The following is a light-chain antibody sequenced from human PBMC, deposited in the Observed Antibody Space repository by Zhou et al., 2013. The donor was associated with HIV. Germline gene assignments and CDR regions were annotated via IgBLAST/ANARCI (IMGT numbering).Light chain of an antibody. V-gene: IGKV2-24*01. CDR3: MQGTNWIT. J-gene: IGKJ5*01. CDR1: QSVVHSDGNTY. CDR2: KIS. Sequence: DIVMTQTPLSSPVTLGQPASISCRCSQSVVHSDGNTYLSWLQQRPGQPPRPLIYKISNRDSGVPDRFSGSGSGIDFTLKISRVEAEDVGVYYCMQGTNWITFGQGTRLEIK.